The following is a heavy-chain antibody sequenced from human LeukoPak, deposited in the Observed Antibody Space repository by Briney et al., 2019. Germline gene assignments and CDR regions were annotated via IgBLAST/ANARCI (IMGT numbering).Heavy chain of an antibody. V-gene: IGHV1-69*13. CDR1: GGTFSSYT. J-gene: IGHJ4*02. D-gene: IGHD3-10*01. CDR2: IIPIFGTA. CDR3: ARVLWFGELLSYYFDY. Sequence: SVKVSCKASGGTFSSYTISWVRQAPGQGLEWMGGIIPIFGTANYAQKFQGRVTITADESTSTAYMELSNLRSEDTAVYYCARVLWFGELLSYYFDYWGQGTLVTVSS.